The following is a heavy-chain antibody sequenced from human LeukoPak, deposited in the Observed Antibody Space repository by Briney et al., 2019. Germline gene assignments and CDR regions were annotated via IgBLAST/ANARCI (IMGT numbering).Heavy chain of an antibody. J-gene: IGHJ5*02. V-gene: IGHV4-59*01. Sequence: SETLSLTCTVSGGSISSYYWSWIRQPPGKGLEWIGYTYYSGSTNYNPSLKSRVTISVDTSKNQFSLKLSSVTAADTAVYYCARYSAYDSSGYRNWFDPWGQGTLVTVSS. CDR2: TYYSGST. CDR1: GGSISSYY. D-gene: IGHD3-22*01. CDR3: ARYSAYDSSGYRNWFDP.